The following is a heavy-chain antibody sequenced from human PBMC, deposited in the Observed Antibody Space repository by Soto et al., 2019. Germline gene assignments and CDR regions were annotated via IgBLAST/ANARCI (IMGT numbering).Heavy chain of an antibody. J-gene: IGHJ4*02. V-gene: IGHV3-23*01. CDR1: GFTFSSYA. CDR2: ISGSGGST. D-gene: IGHD2-15*01. Sequence: EVQLLESGGGLVQPGGSLRLSCAASGFTFSSYAMSWVRQAPGKGLDWVSAISGSGGSTYYADSVKGRFTISRDNSKNPLYLQMNSLRAEDTAGYYCANGGGFWDYWGQGPLVTASS. CDR3: ANGGGFWDY.